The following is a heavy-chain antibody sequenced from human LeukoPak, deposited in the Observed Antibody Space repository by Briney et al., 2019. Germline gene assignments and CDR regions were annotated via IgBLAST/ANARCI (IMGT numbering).Heavy chain of an antibody. CDR3: ASYDSSGYTTNPLGY. CDR2: ISWNSGSI. CDR1: GFTFDDYA. Sequence: SLRLSCAASGFTFDDYAMHWVRQAPGKGLEWVSGISWNSGSIGYADSVKGRFTISRDNSKNTLYLQMNSLRAEDTAVYYCASYDSSGYTTNPLGYWGQGTLVTVSS. D-gene: IGHD3-22*01. J-gene: IGHJ4*02. V-gene: IGHV3-9*01.